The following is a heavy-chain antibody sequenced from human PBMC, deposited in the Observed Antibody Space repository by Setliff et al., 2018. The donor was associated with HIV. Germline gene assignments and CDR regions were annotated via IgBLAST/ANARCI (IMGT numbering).Heavy chain of an antibody. V-gene: IGHV4-39*07. CDR2: IYYSGRT. D-gene: IGHD2-8*01. Sequence: KTSETLSLTCIVSRGSISSTSHYWGWVRQSPGRRLEWIGSIYYSGRTYYNPSLKSRVTMSVDTSTNQFSLDLTSVTAAGTAVYFCAGEIAPAARLPNVGGPPPPGYYHYMDVWGKGTTVTVSS. J-gene: IGHJ6*03. CDR3: AGEIAPAARLPNVGGPPPPGYYHYMDV. CDR1: RGSISSTSHY.